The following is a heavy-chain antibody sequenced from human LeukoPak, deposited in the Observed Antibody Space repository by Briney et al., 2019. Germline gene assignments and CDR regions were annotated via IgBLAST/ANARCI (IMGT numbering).Heavy chain of an antibody. J-gene: IGHJ6*02. CDR3: ARDRVVPAAPYYYYGMDV. D-gene: IGHD2-2*01. Sequence: PGGSLRLSCAASGFTFSDYYMSWIRQAPGKGLEWVSYISSSSSYTNYADSVKGRFTISRDNAKNSLYLQMNSLRAEDTAVYYCARDRVVPAAPYYYYGMDVWGQGTTVTVSS. V-gene: IGHV3-11*05. CDR2: ISSSSSYT. CDR1: GFTFSDYY.